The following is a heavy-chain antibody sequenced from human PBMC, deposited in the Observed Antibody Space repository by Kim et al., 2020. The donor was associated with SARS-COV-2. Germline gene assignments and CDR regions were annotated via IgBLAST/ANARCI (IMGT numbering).Heavy chain of an antibody. CDR3: ARSYSGSYYGMFYYFDY. J-gene: IGHJ4*02. CDR1: GYTFTSYG. Sequence: ASVKVSCKASGYTFTSYGISWVRQAPGQGLEWMGWISAYNGNTNYAQKLQGRVTMTTDTSTSTAYMELRSLRSDDTAMYYCARSYSGSYYGMFYYFDYWGQGTLVTVSS. CDR2: ISAYNGNT. V-gene: IGHV1-18*04. D-gene: IGHD1-26*01.